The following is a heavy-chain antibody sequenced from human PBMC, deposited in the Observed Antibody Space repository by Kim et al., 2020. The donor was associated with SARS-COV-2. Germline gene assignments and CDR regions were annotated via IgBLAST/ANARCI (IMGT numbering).Heavy chain of an antibody. CDR2: K. V-gene: IGHV3-33*01. CDR3: ARRGSGWSLDY. Sequence: KYYEDSVKGRFTISRDNSKSTLYLQMNSLGAEDTAVYYCARRGSGWSLDYWGQGTLVTVSS. D-gene: IGHD6-19*01. J-gene: IGHJ4*02.